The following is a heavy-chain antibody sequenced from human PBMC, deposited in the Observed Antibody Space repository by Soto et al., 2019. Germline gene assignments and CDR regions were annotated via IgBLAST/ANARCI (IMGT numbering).Heavy chain of an antibody. CDR2: IYYSGST. CDR3: AREKVKAARYYGMDV. D-gene: IGHD6-6*01. V-gene: IGHV4-30-4*01. Sequence: QVQLQESGPGLVKPSQTLSLTCTVSGGSISSGDYYWSWIRQPPGKGLEWIGYIYYSGSTYYNPSLKSRVTISVDTSKNQFSLKLSSVTAADTAVYYCAREKVKAARYYGMDVWGQGTTVTVSS. J-gene: IGHJ6*02. CDR1: GGSISSGDYY.